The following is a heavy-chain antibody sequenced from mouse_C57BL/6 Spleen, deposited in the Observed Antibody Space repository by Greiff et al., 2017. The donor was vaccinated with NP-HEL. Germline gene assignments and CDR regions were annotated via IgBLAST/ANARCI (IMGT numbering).Heavy chain of an antibody. J-gene: IGHJ4*01. CDR3: ASDIYDYYAMDY. CDR2: IYPGDGDT. D-gene: IGHD1-1*01. CDR1: GYAFSSSW. Sequence: VKLMESGPELVKPGASVKISCKASGYAFSSSWMNWVKQRPGKGLEWIGRIYPGDGDTNYNGKFKGKATLTADKSSSTAYMQLSSLTSEDSAVYFCASDIYDYYAMDYWGQGTSVTVSS. V-gene: IGHV1-82*01.